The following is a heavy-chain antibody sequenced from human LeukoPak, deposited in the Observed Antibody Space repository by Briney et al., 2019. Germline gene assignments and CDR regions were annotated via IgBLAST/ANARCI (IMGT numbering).Heavy chain of an antibody. CDR1: GFSFSSYT. Sequence: GSLRLSCSASGFSFSSYTMHWVRQAPGKGLEYVSGISSNGVNTYYPDSVKGRFTISRDNSKNTLYLQMSSLRPEDTAVYSCVKGDVYTSSGLDYWGQGTLVSVSS. J-gene: IGHJ4*02. CDR3: VKGDVYTSSGLDY. CDR2: ISSNGVNT. V-gene: IGHV3-64D*06. D-gene: IGHD3-16*01.